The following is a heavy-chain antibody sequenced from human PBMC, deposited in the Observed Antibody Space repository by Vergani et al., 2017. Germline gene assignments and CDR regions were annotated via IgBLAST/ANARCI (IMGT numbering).Heavy chain of an antibody. CDR1: GFTFSSYA. Sequence: EVQLLESGGGLVQPGGSLRLSCAASGFTFSSYAMSWVRQAPGKGLEWVSAISGSGGSTYYADSVKGRFTISRDNSKNTLYLQMNSLRAEDTAVYYCARGPYYDFWSGYYMANYYYYMDVWGKGTTVTVSS. CDR3: ARGPYYDFWSGYYMANYYYYMDV. V-gene: IGHV3-23*01. J-gene: IGHJ6*03. CDR2: ISGSGGST. D-gene: IGHD3-3*01.